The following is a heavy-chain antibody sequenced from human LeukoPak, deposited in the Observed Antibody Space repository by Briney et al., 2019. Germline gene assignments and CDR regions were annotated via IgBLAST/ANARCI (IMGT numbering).Heavy chain of an antibody. CDR3: ARGGEAAAAAFDP. D-gene: IGHD6-13*01. CDR1: GGTFSSYA. J-gene: IGHJ5*02. CDR2: IIPIFGTA. Sequence: VASVKVSCKASGGTFSSYAISWVRQAPGQGLEWMGGIIPIFGTANYAQKFQGRVTITAEQSTSTAYMELSSLRSEDTAVYYCARGGEAAAAAFDPWGQGTLVTVSS. V-gene: IGHV1-69*01.